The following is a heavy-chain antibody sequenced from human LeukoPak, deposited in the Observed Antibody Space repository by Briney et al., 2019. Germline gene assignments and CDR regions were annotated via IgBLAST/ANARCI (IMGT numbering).Heavy chain of an antibody. J-gene: IGHJ5*02. CDR2: IHYSGST. CDR1: GGSISSDY. D-gene: IGHD3-10*01. Sequence: SETLSLTCTVSGGSISSDYWSWIRQPPGKGLEWIGYIHYSGSTNYNPSLKSRVTISVDTSKNQFSLKLSSVTAADTAVYYCARTVWFGESLNWFDPWGQGTLVTVSS. CDR3: ARTVWFGESLNWFDP. V-gene: IGHV4-59*01.